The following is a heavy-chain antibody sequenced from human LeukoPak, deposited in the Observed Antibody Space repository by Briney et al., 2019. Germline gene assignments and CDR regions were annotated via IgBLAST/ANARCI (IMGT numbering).Heavy chain of an antibody. Sequence: PGRSLRLSCAASGFTFSSYGMHWVRQAPGKGLEWLEAISDDGSNKYYADSVKGRFTISRDNSKNTVYLQMNSLRAEDTAVYYCAKDLENYYDSSGYVDYWGQGTLVTVSS. CDR2: ISDDGSNK. J-gene: IGHJ4*02. CDR1: GFTFSSYG. D-gene: IGHD3-22*01. CDR3: AKDLENYYDSSGYVDY. V-gene: IGHV3-30*18.